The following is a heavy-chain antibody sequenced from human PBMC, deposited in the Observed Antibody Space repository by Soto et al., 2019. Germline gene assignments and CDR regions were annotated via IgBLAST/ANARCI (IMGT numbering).Heavy chain of an antibody. J-gene: IGHJ4*02. CDR2: IYYSGST. Sequence: SETLSLTCTVSGGSISSYYWSWIRQPPGKGLEWIGYIYYSGSTNYNPSLKSRVTISVDTSKNQFSLKLSSVTAADTAVYYCARDSSGWYGPVDYWAQGTLVDVSS. CDR1: GGSISSYY. V-gene: IGHV4-59*01. CDR3: ARDSSGWYGPVDY. D-gene: IGHD6-19*01.